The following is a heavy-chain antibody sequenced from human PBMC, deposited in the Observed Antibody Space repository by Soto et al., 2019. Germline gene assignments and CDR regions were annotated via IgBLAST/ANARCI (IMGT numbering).Heavy chain of an antibody. Sequence: PETLSLTCAVYGGFLSESYWTWIRQPPGKGLEWIGEINHVGGTNYNPSLKSRVTMSVDTSQNQFSLRLISVTAADTAMYFCVRIRYQLPSSVLWLDPWGQGTPVTLSS. V-gene: IGHV4-34*01. CDR2: INHVGGT. J-gene: IGHJ5*02. CDR1: GGFLSESY. CDR3: VRIRYQLPSSVLWLDP. D-gene: IGHD3-16*01.